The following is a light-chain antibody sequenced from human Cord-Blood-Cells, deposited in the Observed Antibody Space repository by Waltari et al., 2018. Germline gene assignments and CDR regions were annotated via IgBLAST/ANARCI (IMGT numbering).Light chain of an antibody. J-gene: IGLJ1*01. CDR2: EVS. Sequence: QSALTQPASVSGSPGQSITISCTGPSSAAGGYNYVSWYQQHPGKAPKLMIYEVSNRPSGVSNRFSGSKSGNTASLTISGLQAEDEADYYCSSYTSSSTYVFGTGTKVTVL. CDR3: SSYTSSSTYV. V-gene: IGLV2-14*01. CDR1: SSAAGGYNY.